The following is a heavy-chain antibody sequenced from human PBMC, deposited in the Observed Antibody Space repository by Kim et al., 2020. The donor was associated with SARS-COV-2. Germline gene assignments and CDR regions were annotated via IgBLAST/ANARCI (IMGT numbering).Heavy chain of an antibody. CDR3: ARDQKSGDYYYYGMDV. CDR1: GYTFTGYY. D-gene: IGHD3-10*01. CDR2: INPNSGGT. J-gene: IGHJ6*02. V-gene: IGHV1-2*02. Sequence: ASVKVSCKASGYTFTGYYMHWVRQAPGQGLEWMGWINPNSGGTNYAQKFQGSVTMTRDTSISTAYMELSRLRSDDTAVYYCARDQKSGDYYYYGMDVWGQGTTVTVSS.